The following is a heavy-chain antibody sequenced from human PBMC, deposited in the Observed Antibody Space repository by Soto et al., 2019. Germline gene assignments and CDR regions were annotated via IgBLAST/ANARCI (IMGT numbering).Heavy chain of an antibody. Sequence: PGESLKISFKGSGYSFTSYWIGWVRQMPGKGLEWMGIIYPGDSDTRYSPSFQGQVTISADKSISTAYLQWSSLKASDTAMYYCARHKTHHYYYYGMDVWGQGTTVTVS. CDR1: GYSFTSYW. J-gene: IGHJ6*02. CDR3: ARHKTHHYYYYGMDV. V-gene: IGHV5-51*01. CDR2: IYPGDSDT.